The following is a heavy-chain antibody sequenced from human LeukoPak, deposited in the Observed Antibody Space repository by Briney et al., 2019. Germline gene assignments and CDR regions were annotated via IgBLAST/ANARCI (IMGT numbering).Heavy chain of an antibody. CDR2: INPNNGGT. D-gene: IGHD4-17*01. V-gene: IGHV1-2*02. J-gene: IGHJ5*02. CDR1: GYTFTGYY. Sequence: ASVKVSCKTSGYTFTGYYLHWVRQAPGQGLQWMGWINPNNGGTTYPQKFQGRVTMTRDTSISTAYMELGSLISDDTAAYYCAKGGPLSDYGVTANWSDPWGQGTLVTVSS. CDR3: AKGGPLSDYGVTANWSDP.